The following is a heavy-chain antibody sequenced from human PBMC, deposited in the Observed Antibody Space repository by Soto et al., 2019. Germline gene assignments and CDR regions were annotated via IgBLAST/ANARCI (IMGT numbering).Heavy chain of an antibody. CDR3: ARVGGSSSWDYGMDV. CDR1: GGSISSGGYY. V-gene: IGHV4-31*03. D-gene: IGHD6-13*01. CDR2: IYYGGST. Sequence: SETLSLTCTVSGGSISSGGYYWSWIRQHPGKGLEWIGYIYYGGSTYYNPSLKSRVTISVDTSKNQFSLKLSSVTAADTAVYYCARVGGSSSWDYGMDVWGQGTTVTVSS. J-gene: IGHJ6*02.